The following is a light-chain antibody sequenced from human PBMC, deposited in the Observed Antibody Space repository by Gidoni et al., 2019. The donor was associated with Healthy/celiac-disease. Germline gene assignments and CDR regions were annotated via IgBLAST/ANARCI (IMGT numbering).Light chain of an antibody. V-gene: IGKV1-33*01. Sequence: DIQMTQSPSSLSASVGDRVTITCQPSQDISNYLNWYQQQPGKAPKLLIYDASNLETGVPSRFSGSGSGTDFTFTISSLQPEDIATYYCQQYDNLSFTFGPGTKVDIK. CDR3: QQYDNLSFT. J-gene: IGKJ3*01. CDR2: DAS. CDR1: QDISNY.